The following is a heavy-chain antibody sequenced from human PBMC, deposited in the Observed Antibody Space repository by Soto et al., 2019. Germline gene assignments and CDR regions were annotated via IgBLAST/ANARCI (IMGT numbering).Heavy chain of an antibody. J-gene: IGHJ6*03. CDR2: SNPNSGGT. CDR3: ARVIVLVPASEDSYYYYDMDV. V-gene: IGHV1-2*02. CDR1: GHTVSDYY. Sequence: ASVKVSCKASGHTVSDYYIPWVRQAPGQGLEWMVCSNPNSGGTKYAQRFQGRVTMTRDTSISTDYMELTRLTSDDTAVYYCARVIVLVPASEDSYYYYDMDVWG. D-gene: IGHD2-2*01.